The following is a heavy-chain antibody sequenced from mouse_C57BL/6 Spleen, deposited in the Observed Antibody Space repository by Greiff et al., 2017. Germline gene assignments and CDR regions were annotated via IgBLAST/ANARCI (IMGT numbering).Heavy chain of an antibody. CDR1: GYTFTDYY. J-gene: IGHJ4*01. CDR2: IYPGSGNT. D-gene: IGHD2-4*01. Sequence: QVQLQQSGAELVRPGASVKLSCKASGYTFTDYYINWVKQRPGQGLEWIARIYPGSGNTYYNEKFKGKATLTAEKSSSTAYMQLSSLTSEDSAVDFCARDYDYDGFYYARDYWGQGTSVTVSS. V-gene: IGHV1-76*01. CDR3: ARDYDYDGFYYARDY.